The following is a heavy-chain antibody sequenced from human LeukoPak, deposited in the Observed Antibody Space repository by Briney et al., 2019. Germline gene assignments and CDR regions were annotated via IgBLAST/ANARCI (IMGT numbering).Heavy chain of an antibody. CDR2: ISYDGSNK. Sequence: GGSLRLSCAASGFTFSSYGMHWVRQAPGKGLEWVAVISYDGSNKYYADSVKGRFTISRDNSKNTLYLQMNSLRAEDTAVYHCAEDGLSGSYSLDYWGQGTLVTVSS. V-gene: IGHV3-30*18. D-gene: IGHD1-26*01. CDR3: AEDGLSGSYSLDY. J-gene: IGHJ4*02. CDR1: GFTFSSYG.